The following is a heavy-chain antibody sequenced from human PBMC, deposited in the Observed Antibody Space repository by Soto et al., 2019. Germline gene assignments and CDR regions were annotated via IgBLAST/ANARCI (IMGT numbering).Heavy chain of an antibody. J-gene: IGHJ4*02. D-gene: IGHD2-8*01. CDR3: ARVGSGTNPIGY. Sequence: QVQLVQSGPEVKKPGASVKVSCKASGYTFTNYGFNWVRQAPGQGLEWMGWISAYNGHTKYSQIFQARVIMPTDTSTSTAYLELLSMTSDDTAVYSCARVGSGTNPIGYWGQGTLVTGSS. CDR2: ISAYNGHT. V-gene: IGHV1-18*01. CDR1: GYTFTNYG.